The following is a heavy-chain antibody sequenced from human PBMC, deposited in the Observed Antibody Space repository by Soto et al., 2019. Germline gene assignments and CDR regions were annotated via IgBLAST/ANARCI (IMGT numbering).Heavy chain of an antibody. J-gene: IGHJ4*02. CDR1: GFTFSSCA. Sequence: EVQLLESGGGLVQPGGSLRLSCAASGFTFSSCAMRWVRQAPGKGLEWVSAISGSGGSTYYADSVKGRFTISRDNSKNTLYLQMNSLRAEDTAVYYCAKAVTTVTECFDYWGQGTLVTVSS. CDR2: ISGSGGST. V-gene: IGHV3-23*01. CDR3: AKAVTTVTECFDY. D-gene: IGHD4-17*01.